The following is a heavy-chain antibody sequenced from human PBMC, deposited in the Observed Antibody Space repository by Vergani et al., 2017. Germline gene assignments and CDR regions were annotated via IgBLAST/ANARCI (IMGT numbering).Heavy chain of an antibody. CDR3: ARVILATLGLGYDFWSGSHNWFDP. J-gene: IGHJ5*02. V-gene: IGHV4-39*07. CDR1: GGSISSSSYY. D-gene: IGHD3-3*01. CDR2: IYYSGST. Sequence: QLQLQESGPGLVKPSETLSLTCTVSGGSISSSSYYWGWIRQPPGKGLEWIGSIYYSGSTYYNPSLKSRVTISVDTSKNQFSLKLSSVTAADTAVYYCARVILATLGLGYDFWSGSHNWFDPWGQGTLVTVSS.